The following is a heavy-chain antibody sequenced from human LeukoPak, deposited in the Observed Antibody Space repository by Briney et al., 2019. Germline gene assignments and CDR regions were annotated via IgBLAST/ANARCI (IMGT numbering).Heavy chain of an antibody. CDR1: GFTVSSND. J-gene: IGHJ4*02. CDR3: ASYGSVSYRGPDY. D-gene: IGHD3-10*01. Sequence: PGGSLRLSCAASGFTVSSNDMSWVRQSPGKGLEWVSVIYSGGTTYYADSVKGRFTISRDNSNNTLYLQMNSLRAGDTAVYYCASYGSVSYRGPDYWGQGTLVTVSS. V-gene: IGHV3-53*01. CDR2: IYSGGTT.